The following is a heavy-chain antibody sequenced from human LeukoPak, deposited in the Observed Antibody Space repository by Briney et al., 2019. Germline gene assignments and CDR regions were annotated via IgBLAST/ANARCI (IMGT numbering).Heavy chain of an antibody. D-gene: IGHD3-22*01. V-gene: IGHV3-23*01. CDR3: RIRDTSAYYVF. Sequence: GGSLRLSCTGSGFTFRSYALSWVRQAPGTGLEWVSAIGGSGGTYYADSVKGRFTISRDNSKNALYLQMNGLRAEDTAVYYCRIRDTSAYYVFWGQGTLVTVSS. J-gene: IGHJ4*02. CDR1: GFTFRSYA. CDR2: IGGSGGT.